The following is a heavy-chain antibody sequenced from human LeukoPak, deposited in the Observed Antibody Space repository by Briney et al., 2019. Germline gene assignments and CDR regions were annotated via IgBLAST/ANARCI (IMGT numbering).Heavy chain of an antibody. CDR3: ARVGRASGSFYTWFDP. CDR2: IYHIGST. D-gene: IGHD1-26*01. V-gene: IGHV4-38-2*02. Sequence: PSETLSLTCTFSGYSIDSDYFWGWIRQPPGKGLEWIGSIYHIGSTYYNPSLKSRVTISLVTSKIQFSLKLNSVTAADTAVYYCARVGRASGSFYTWFDPWGQGTLVIVSS. CDR1: GYSIDSDYF. J-gene: IGHJ5*02.